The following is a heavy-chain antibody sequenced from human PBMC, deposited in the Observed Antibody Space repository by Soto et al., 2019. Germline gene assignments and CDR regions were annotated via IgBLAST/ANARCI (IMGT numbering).Heavy chain of an antibody. CDR2: IYHSGST. D-gene: IGHD6-19*01. J-gene: IGHJ4*02. Sequence: QLQLQESGSGLVKPSQTLSHTCTVSGGSISSGGYSWSWIRQPPGKGLEWIGYIYHSGSTYYNPSLKSRVTISLDRSKNHFSLKLSSVSAADTAVYYCARAQWLVLDYWGQGTLVTVSS. CDR3: ARAQWLVLDY. CDR1: GGSISSGGYS. V-gene: IGHV4-30-2*01.